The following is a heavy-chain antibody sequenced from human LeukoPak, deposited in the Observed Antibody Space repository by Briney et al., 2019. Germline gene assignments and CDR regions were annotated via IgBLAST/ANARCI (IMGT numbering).Heavy chain of an antibody. CDR2: ISGSGGST. CDR1: GFTFSSYG. D-gene: IGHD2-21*02. Sequence: GGSLRLSCAASGFTFSSYGMSWVRQAPGKGLEWVSAISGSGGSTYYADSVKGRFTISRDNSKNTLYLQMNSLRAEDTAVYYCAKRAIYEARVIFVVVTAISYFDYWGQGTLVTVSS. V-gene: IGHV3-23*01. J-gene: IGHJ4*02. CDR3: AKRAIYEARVIFVVVTAISYFDY.